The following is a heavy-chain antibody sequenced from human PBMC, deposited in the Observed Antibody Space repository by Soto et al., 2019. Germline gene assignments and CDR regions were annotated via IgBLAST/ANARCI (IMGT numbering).Heavy chain of an antibody. J-gene: IGHJ4*02. Sequence: SDTLSLTCTVSSASISSNIYYWAWIRQPPGKGLEWIGNIHYSGSTYYDSSLKSRVTISVDTSKNQFSLKLSSVTAADTAVYYCASQHYYDSSGYYVVYWGQGTLVTVS. D-gene: IGHD3-22*01. CDR3: ASQHYYDSSGYYVVY. CDR2: IHYSGST. CDR1: SASISSNIYY. V-gene: IGHV4-39*01.